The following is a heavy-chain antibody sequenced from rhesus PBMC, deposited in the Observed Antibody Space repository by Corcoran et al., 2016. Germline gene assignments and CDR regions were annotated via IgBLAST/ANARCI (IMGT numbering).Heavy chain of an antibody. J-gene: IGHJ4*01. Sequence: QVQLQESGPGLVKPSETLSLTCAVSGGSINDDYYWSWIRQPPGKGLEWIGNIYGSGRGTNYNPSLKNRVTISIDTSKNHFSLKLNSVTAADTAVYDCAGYYNIWTGYYHFDYWGQGVLVTVSS. CDR3: AGYYNIWTGYYHFDY. CDR2: IYGSGRGT. D-gene: IGHD3-3*01. V-gene: IGHV4-106*01. CDR1: GGSINDDYY.